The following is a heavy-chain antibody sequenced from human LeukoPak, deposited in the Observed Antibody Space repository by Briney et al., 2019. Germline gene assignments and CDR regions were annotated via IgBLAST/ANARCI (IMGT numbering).Heavy chain of an antibody. CDR1: GFTVSSNH. V-gene: IGHV3-53*01. Sequence: PGGSLRLSCAASGFTVSSNHMSWVRQAAGKGLEWVSVIHSGGSTDYADSVKGRFTISRDNSKNTLYLQMNTLRAEDTAVYYCARDAHHYYGSGYGMDVWGQGTTVTVSS. CDR3: ARDAHHYYGSGYGMDV. D-gene: IGHD3-10*01. J-gene: IGHJ6*02. CDR2: IHSGGST.